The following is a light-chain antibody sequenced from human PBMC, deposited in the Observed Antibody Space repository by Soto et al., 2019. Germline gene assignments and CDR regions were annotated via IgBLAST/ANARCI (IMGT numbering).Light chain of an antibody. CDR2: EVN. CDR1: SSDVGGYDY. V-gene: IGLV2-14*01. CDR3: SAYTTSNTLI. J-gene: IGLJ1*01. Sequence: QSVLTQPASVSGSPGQSVTISSTGTSSDVGGYDYVSWYQQHPGTAPKLILYEVNNRPSGVSNRFSGSKSGNTASLIISGLQTEDEANYYCSAYTTSNTLIFGTGTKVTVL.